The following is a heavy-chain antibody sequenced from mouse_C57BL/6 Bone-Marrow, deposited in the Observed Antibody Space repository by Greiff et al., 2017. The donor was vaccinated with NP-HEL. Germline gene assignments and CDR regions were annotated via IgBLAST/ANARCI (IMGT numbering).Heavy chain of an antibody. CDR1: GYTFTDYE. Sequence: QVQLQQSGAELVRPGASVTLSCKASGYTFTDYEMHWVKQTPVHGLEWIGAIDPETGGTAYNQKFKGKAILTAAKSSSTAYMELRSLTSEDSAVEYCTRSPYLYAMDYWGQGTSVTVSS. J-gene: IGHJ4*01. V-gene: IGHV1-15*01. D-gene: IGHD5-5*01. CDR2: IDPETGGT. CDR3: TRSPYLYAMDY.